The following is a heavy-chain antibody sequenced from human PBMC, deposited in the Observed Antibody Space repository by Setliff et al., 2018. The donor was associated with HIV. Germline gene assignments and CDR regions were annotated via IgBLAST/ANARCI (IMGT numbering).Heavy chain of an antibody. J-gene: IGHJ4*02. Sequence: SETLSLTCAVYGGSFSGYFWSWVRQSPGKGLEWTGEINHNRKTNYNPSLKSRVTMSIDTSKKQFSLKLASVTAADTAVYYCARGGSYDTFDYWGQGTLVTVSS. D-gene: IGHD3-22*01. CDR3: ARGGSYDTFDY. CDR2: INHNRKT. V-gene: IGHV4-34*01. CDR1: GGSFSGYF.